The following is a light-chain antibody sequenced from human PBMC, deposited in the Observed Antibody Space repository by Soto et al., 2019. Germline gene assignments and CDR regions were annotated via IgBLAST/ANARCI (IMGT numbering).Light chain of an antibody. V-gene: IGLV1-51*01. J-gene: IGLJ1*01. Sequence: QSVLTQPPSVSAAPGQKVTISCSGSSSNIGNDYVSWYQQLPGTAPKLIIYDNNERPSGIPDRSSGSKSGTSATLGITGLQAGDEADYYCGTWDSSLCAYVFGTGTKLTVL. CDR2: DNN. CDR3: GTWDSSLCAYV. CDR1: SSNIGNDY.